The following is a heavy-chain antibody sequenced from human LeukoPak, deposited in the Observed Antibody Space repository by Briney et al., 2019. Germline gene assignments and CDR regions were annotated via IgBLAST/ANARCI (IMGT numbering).Heavy chain of an antibody. CDR3: ARDLDWILFDY. D-gene: IGHD3-9*01. CDR1: GFTFSTYW. V-gene: IGHV3-74*03. CDR2: IRPEGTTT. Sequence: PGGSLRLFCAASGFTFSTYWMHWVRQAPGKGLVWVSRIRPEGTTTAYADSVKGRFTISRDNAKNTLFPQMNSLSAEDTAVYYCARDLDWILFDYWGQGTLVTVPS. J-gene: IGHJ4*02.